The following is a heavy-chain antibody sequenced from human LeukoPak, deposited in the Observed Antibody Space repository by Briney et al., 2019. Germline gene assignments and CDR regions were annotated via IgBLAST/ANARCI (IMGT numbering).Heavy chain of an antibody. D-gene: IGHD1-26*01. CDR3: ASRYYANFDY. Sequence: PSETLSLTCAVYGVSFSGYYWSWVRQPPGKGLEWIGEINHSGSTNYNPSLKTRVTISVDTSKNQFSLKLSSVTAADTAVYYCASRYYANFDYWGRGTLVTVSS. V-gene: IGHV4-34*01. CDR1: GVSFSGYY. CDR2: INHSGST. J-gene: IGHJ4*02.